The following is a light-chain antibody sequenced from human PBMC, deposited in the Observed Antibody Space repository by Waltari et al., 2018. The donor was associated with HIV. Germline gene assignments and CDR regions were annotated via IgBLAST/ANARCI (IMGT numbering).Light chain of an antibody. J-gene: IGLJ3*02. CDR2: EDN. Sequence: NFMLTQPHSVSESPGKTVTISCTRSSGSIARHYGQWYQQRPGSAPTTVIYEDNQRPSGVPDRFSGSIDSSSNSVSLTISGLKTEDEADYYCQSYDSSNQVFGGGTKLTVL. CDR3: QSYDSSNQV. CDR1: SGSIARHY. V-gene: IGLV6-57*03.